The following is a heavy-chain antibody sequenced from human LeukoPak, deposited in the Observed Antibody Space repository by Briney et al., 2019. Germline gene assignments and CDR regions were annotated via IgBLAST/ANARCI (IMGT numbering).Heavy chain of an antibody. CDR3: ASEIIFGSLDY. Sequence: PGGSLRLSCAASGFTFSSYAMHWVRQAPGKGLEWVAVISYDGSNKYYADSVKGRFTISRDNSKNTLYLQMNSLRAEDTAVYYCASEIIFGSLDYWGQGTLVTVSS. J-gene: IGHJ4*02. CDR2: ISYDGSNK. V-gene: IGHV3-30*04. D-gene: IGHD3-3*01. CDR1: GFTFSSYA.